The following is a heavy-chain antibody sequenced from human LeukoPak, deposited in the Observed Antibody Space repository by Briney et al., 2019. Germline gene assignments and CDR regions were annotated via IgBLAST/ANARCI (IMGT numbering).Heavy chain of an antibody. D-gene: IGHD3-22*01. CDR2: ISTSGGTT. Sequence: GGSLRLSCAASGFTFGSYAMSWVRQAPGKGLEWVSGISTSGGTTSYAESVKGRFTVSRDNPRNTLYMEMNSLRDEDTAVYYCAVMHRYYDGSGYWVQWGQGALVTVSS. J-gene: IGHJ4*02. V-gene: IGHV3-23*01. CDR3: AVMHRYYDGSGYWVQ. CDR1: GFTFGSYA.